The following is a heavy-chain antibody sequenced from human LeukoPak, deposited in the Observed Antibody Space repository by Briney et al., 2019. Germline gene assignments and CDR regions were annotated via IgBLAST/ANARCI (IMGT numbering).Heavy chain of an antibody. V-gene: IGHV3-7*01. J-gene: IGHJ4*02. CDR1: GFTFSGYW. D-gene: IGHD3-10*01. CDR2: IKQDGREK. CDR3: ARGFAYYYGSGTHIPPYFDY. Sequence: PGGSLRLSCAASGFTFSGYWMSWVRQAPGKGLEWVANIKQDGREKYYVDSVKGRFTISRDNAKNSLYLQMNSLRAEDTAVYYCARGFAYYYGSGTHIPPYFDYWGQGTLVTVSS.